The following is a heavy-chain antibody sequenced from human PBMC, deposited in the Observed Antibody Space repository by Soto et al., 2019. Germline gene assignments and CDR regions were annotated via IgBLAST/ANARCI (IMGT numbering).Heavy chain of an antibody. V-gene: IGHV3-30*04. J-gene: IGHJ4*02. CDR1: GFTFSSYA. CDR2: ISYDGSNK. D-gene: IGHD1-26*01. Sequence: GGSLRLSCAASGFTFSSYAMHWVRQAPGKGLEWVAVISYDGSNKYYADSVKGRFTISRDNSKNTLYLQMNSLRAEDTAVYYCARDRGSYYFDYGGQGTLVTVSS. CDR3: ARDRGSYYFDY.